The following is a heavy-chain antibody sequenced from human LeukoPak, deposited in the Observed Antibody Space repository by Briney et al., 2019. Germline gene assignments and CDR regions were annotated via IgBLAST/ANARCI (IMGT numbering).Heavy chain of an antibody. CDR3: ARDRIVVVPAADYYYYYGMDV. CDR2: IYYSGST. D-gene: IGHD2-2*01. J-gene: IGHJ6*02. V-gene: IGHV4-39*07. CDR1: GGSISSSSYY. Sequence: YPSETLSLTCTVSGGSISSSSYYWGWIRQPPGKGLEWIGSIYYSGSTYYNPSLKSRVTISVDRSKNQFSLKLSSVTAADTAVYYCARDRIVVVPAADYYYYYGMDVWGQGTTVTVSS.